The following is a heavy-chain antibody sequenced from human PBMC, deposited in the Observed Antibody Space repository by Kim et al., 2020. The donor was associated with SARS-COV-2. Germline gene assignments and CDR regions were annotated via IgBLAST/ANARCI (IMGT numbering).Heavy chain of an antibody. V-gene: IGHV4-34*01. Sequence: SETLSLTCAVYGGSFSGYYWSWIRQPPGKGLEWIGEINNSGSTNYNPSLKSRVTISVDTSKNQFSLKLSSVTAADTAVYYCARGSAVKAFDIWGQGTMVTVSS. CDR2: INNSGST. CDR1: GGSFSGYY. CDR3: ARGSAVKAFDI. J-gene: IGHJ3*02.